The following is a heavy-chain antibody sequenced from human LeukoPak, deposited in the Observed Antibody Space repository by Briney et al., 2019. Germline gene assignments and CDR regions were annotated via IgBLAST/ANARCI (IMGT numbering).Heavy chain of an antibody. J-gene: IGHJ4*02. CDR3: AKAPANCVDTAMGTFDY. CDR1: GFTFSSYA. CDR2: ISSSGIST. V-gene: IGHV3-23*01. Sequence: GGSLRLSCAASGFTFSSYAMNWVRQAPGKGLEWVSAISSSGISTCYADSVKGRFTISRDNSKNTLYLQMNSLRAEDTAVYYCAKAPANCVDTAMGTFDYWGQGTLVTVSS. D-gene: IGHD5-18*01.